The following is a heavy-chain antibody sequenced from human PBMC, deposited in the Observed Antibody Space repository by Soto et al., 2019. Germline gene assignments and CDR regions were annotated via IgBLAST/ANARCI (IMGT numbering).Heavy chain of an antibody. CDR2: IDPSDSYT. Sequence: PGESLKISCKGSGYRFNNYWITWVRQMPGKGLEWLARIDPSDSYTNYSPSFEGRVTVSVDKSTSTAYLQWSSLQASDTATCYCATLAPMRQYYFGIDVWGQGTPVTVSS. V-gene: IGHV5-10-1*01. CDR1: GYRFNNYW. CDR3: ATLAPMRQYYFGIDV. J-gene: IGHJ6*02.